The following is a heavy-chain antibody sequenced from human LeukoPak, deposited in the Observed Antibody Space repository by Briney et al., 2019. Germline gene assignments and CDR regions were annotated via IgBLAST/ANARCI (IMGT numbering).Heavy chain of an antibody. J-gene: IGHJ4*02. CDR2: IWYDGSNK. D-gene: IGHD6-19*01. Sequence: PGGSLRLSCAASGFTFSSYGMHWVRQAPGKGLGWVAVIWYDGSNKYYADSVKGRFTISRDNSKNTLYLQMNSLRAEDTAVYYCARDSRAVAGLWYWGQGTLVTVSS. CDR3: ARDSRAVAGLWY. CDR1: GFTFSSYG. V-gene: IGHV3-33*01.